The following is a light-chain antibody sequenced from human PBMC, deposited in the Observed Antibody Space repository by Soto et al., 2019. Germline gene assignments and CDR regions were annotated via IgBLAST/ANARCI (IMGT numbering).Light chain of an antibody. CDR2: EVA. V-gene: IGLV2-18*02. CDR1: SSDVGSFNR. CDR3: SSYTTNSTFV. Sequence: QSALTQPPSVSGSPGQSVTISCTGTSSDVGSFNRVSWYQQPPGTAPKLMIYEVANRPSGVPDRFSGSKSDNTASLTISWLQAEDEADYYCSSYTTNSTFVFGTGTKLTVL. J-gene: IGLJ1*01.